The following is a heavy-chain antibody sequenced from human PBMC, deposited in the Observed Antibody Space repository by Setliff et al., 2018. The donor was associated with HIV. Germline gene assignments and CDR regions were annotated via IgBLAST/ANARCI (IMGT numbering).Heavy chain of an antibody. CDR1: GGSITRTPYY. CDR2: IHHSGTA. CDR3: ARHWRGSGWSNWFDP. Sequence: PSETLSLTCTVSGGSITRTPYYWGWIRQPPGKGLEWIGSIHHSGTAYDNPSLKSRVTISADPSKNQFSLKLTSVTAADTAVYYCARHWRGSGWSNWFDPWGQGTLVTVSS. J-gene: IGHJ5*02. V-gene: IGHV4-39*01. D-gene: IGHD6-19*01.